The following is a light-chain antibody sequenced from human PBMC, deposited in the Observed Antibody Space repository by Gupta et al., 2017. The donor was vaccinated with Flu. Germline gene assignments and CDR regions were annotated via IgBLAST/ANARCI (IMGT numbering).Light chain of an antibody. CDR2: GAS. V-gene: IGKV3-20*01. CDR1: TSVSRSS. CDR3: QQYCTAPWT. Sequence: IVLTQSPGTPSLSPGESATPACVARTSVSRSSLAWYQQKPGQAPRLLTYGASIRATAIPDRYSGRRSVTDFTLTISRLEPEEFAVYYCQQYCTAPWTFGQGTKVEIK. J-gene: IGKJ1*01.